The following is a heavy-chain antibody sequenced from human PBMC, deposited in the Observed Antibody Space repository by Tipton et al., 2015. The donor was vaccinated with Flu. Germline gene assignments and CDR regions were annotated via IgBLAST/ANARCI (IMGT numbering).Heavy chain of an antibody. CDR2: INRDGTEK. CDR1: GFTFADSW. J-gene: IGHJ4*02. Sequence: LSLTCAASGFTFADSWMDWVRQTPDKGLEWVANINRDGTEKHYVDSVMGRFTISRDNAKNSLYLQMNNLRAEDSAVYYCSWSLNYWGQGTLVTVSS. V-gene: IGHV3-7*01. CDR3: SWSLNY.